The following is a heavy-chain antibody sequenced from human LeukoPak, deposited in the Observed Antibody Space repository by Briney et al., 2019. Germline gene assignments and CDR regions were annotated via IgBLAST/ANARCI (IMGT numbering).Heavy chain of an antibody. CDR1: GYTSNGFY. V-gene: IGHV1-2*02. D-gene: IGHD4-11*01. CDR2: INPNSGGT. J-gene: IGHJ4*02. CDR3: ARWMATVTTPDY. Sequence: ASVKVSCKASGYTSNGFYLHWVRQAPGQGLEWMGWINPNSGGTNYAQKFQGRVTMTRDTSISTAYMELSRLRSDDTAVYYCARWMATVTTPDYWGQGTLVTVSS.